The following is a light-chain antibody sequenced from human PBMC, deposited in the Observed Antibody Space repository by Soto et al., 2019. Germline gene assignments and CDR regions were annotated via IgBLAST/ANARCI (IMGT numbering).Light chain of an antibody. CDR3: TSYTTSSTYV. J-gene: IGLJ1*01. V-gene: IGLV2-14*01. CDR2: EVT. CDR1: SSDVGGYGY. Sequence: QSVLTQPASVSGSPGQSITISCTGASSDVGGYGYVSWYQQHPGKAPKLMIYEVTTRPSGVSSRFSGSKSGNTASLTISGLQAEDEADYYCTSYTTSSTYVFGTGTKVTVL.